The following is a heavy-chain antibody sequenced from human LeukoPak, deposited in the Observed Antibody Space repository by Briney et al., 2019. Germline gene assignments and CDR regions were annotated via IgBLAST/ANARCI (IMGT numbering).Heavy chain of an antibody. CDR2: ISSSGSTI. J-gene: IGHJ4*02. V-gene: IGHV3-48*03. CDR1: GFTFSSYE. CDR3: ARDWDWGSFDY. Sequence: GGSLRLSCAAPGFTFSSYEMNWVRQAPGKGLEWVSYISSSGSTIYYADSVKGRFTISRDNAKNSLYLQMNSLRAEDTAVYYCARDWDWGSFDYWGQGTLVTVSS. D-gene: IGHD3/OR15-3a*01.